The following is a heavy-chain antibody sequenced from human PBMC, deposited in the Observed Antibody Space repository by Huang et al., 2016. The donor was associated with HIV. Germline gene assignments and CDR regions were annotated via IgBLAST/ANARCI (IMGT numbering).Heavy chain of an antibody. CDR2: CDREKCET. D-gene: IGHD3-22*01. Sequence: QVQLVQSGAEVKKPGASVKVSCKVSGYTLTELAMHWVRQAPGKGLEWMGGCDREKCETIDEQKYQGRVTMTEETSTDTAYMELSSLRSEDTAVYYCATVYRRFRNHDSGDYYFDYWDQGTLVTVSS. CDR3: ATVYRRFRNHDSGDYYFDY. CDR1: GYTLTELA. V-gene: IGHV1-24*01. J-gene: IGHJ4*02.